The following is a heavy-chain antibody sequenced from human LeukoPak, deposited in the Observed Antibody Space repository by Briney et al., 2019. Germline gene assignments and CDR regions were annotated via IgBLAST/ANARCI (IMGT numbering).Heavy chain of an antibody. CDR1: GGSISSYY. D-gene: IGHD1-26*01. V-gene: IGHV4-59*01. CDR2: IYYSGST. J-gene: IGHJ6*02. Sequence: SETLSLTCTVSGGSISSYYWSWIRQPPGKGLEWIGYIYYSGSTNYNPSLKSRVTISVDTFKNLFSLKVSSVTAADTAVYYCARGRSNYYGMDVWGQGTTVTVSS. CDR3: ARGRSNYYGMDV.